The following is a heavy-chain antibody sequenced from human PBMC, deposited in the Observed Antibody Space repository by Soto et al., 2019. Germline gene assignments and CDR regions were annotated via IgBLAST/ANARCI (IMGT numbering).Heavy chain of an antibody. CDR3: APAFRGSGSYTGDGFDS. CDR2: VFWDDDK. V-gene: IGHV2-5*02. D-gene: IGHD3-10*01. Sequence: QITLKESGPTLVKPTQTLTLTCSFSGFSLSTIGGAVGWIRQPPGKALEFLALVFWDDDKRYNPSLKSRLTITQDTPKNQVVLTLTNMDPVDTASYYCAPAFRGSGSYTGDGFDSWGQGTLVIVSS. J-gene: IGHJ5*01. CDR1: GFSLSTIGGA.